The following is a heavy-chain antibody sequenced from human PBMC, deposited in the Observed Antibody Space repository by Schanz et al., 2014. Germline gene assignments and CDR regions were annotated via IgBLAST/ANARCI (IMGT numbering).Heavy chain of an antibody. CDR1: GFTFSSYA. J-gene: IGHJ4*02. Sequence: QLLESGGGLVQPGGSLRLSCAASGFTFSSYAMSWVRQAPGKGLEWVSRMIGSGSSVFYADSVKGRFTISRDNSKNTLYLQMKSLRVEDTAVYYCAKDYSPYKGPLQASDYWGQGTLVTVSS. V-gene: IGHV3-23*01. D-gene: IGHD1-20*01. CDR3: AKDYSPYKGPLQASDY. CDR2: MIGSGSSV.